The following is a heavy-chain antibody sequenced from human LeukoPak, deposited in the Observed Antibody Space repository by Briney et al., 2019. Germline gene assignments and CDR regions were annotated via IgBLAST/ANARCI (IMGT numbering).Heavy chain of an antibody. CDR2: IYYSGST. CDR3: ASLRGYGQYYMDV. Sequence: PSETLSLTCTVSGGSISSSSYYWGWIRQPPGKGLEWIGSIYYSGSTYYNPSLKSRVTISVDTSKNQFSLKLSSVTAADMAVYYCASLRGYGQYYMDVWGKGTTVTVSS. CDR1: GGSISSSSYY. V-gene: IGHV4-39*07. D-gene: IGHD5-12*01. J-gene: IGHJ6*03.